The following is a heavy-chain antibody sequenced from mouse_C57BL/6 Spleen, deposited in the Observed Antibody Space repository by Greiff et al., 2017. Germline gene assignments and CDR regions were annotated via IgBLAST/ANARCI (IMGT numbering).Heavy chain of an antibody. Sequence: VQLQQPGAELVKPGASVKLSCKASGYTFPSYWMHWVKPRPGRGLAWIGRIDPTSGGTKSNEKFKSKATLTVDKPSSTAYMQLSSLTSEDSAVYECERRELGRYWYFEVWGTGTTVTVSS. CDR1: GYTFPSYW. CDR2: IDPTSGGT. V-gene: IGHV1-72*01. J-gene: IGHJ1*03. D-gene: IGHD4-1*01. CDR3: ERRELGRYWYFEV.